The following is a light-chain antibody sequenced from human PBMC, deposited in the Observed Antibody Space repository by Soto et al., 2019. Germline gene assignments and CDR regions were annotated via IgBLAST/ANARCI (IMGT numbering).Light chain of an antibody. V-gene: IGKV1-39*01. CDR3: QQYNSYS. CDR2: AAS. Sequence: DIQMTQFPPSLPASVGARVTITCRASQIIKTYLNWYQQKSGKAPKLLIYAASNLQSGVPSRLSGSGSGTDFTLTISSLQPEDFATYYCQQYNSYSFGQVTKVEIK. J-gene: IGKJ1*01. CDR1: QIIKTY.